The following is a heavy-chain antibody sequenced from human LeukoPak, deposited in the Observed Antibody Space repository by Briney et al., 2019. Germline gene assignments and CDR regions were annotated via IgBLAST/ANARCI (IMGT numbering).Heavy chain of an antibody. CDR2: IYYSGNT. V-gene: IGHV4-31*03. D-gene: IGHD6-19*01. Sequence: SQTLSLTCTVSGGSINSGGYYWSWIRQHPWKGLEWIGYIYYSGNTYYNPSLKSRITISLDTSKNQFSLKLSSVTAADTAVYYCARGSSGWLRFDYWGQGTLVTVSS. CDR1: GGSINSGGYY. J-gene: IGHJ4*02. CDR3: ARGSSGWLRFDY.